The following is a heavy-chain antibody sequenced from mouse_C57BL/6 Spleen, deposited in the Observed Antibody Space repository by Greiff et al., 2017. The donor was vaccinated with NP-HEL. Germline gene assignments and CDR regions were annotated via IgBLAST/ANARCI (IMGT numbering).Heavy chain of an antibody. D-gene: IGHD3-2*02. Sequence: QVQLQQPGTELVKPGASVKLSCKASGYTFTSYWMHWVKQRPGQGLEWIGNINPSNGGTNYNEKFKSKATLTVDKSSSTAYMQLSSLTSEDSAVYYCARKGPLDSSGYAWFAYWGQGTLVTVSA. CDR2: INPSNGGT. CDR1: GYTFTSYW. V-gene: IGHV1-53*01. CDR3: ARKGPLDSSGYAWFAY. J-gene: IGHJ3*01.